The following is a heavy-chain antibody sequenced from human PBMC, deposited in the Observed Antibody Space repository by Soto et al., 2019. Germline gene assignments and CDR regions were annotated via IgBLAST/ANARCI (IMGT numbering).Heavy chain of an antibody. CDR2: IKQDGSEK. CDR3: ARDRGYDFWSGYYRGDFDY. D-gene: IGHD3-3*01. V-gene: IGHV3-7*03. J-gene: IGHJ4*02. Sequence: PVGSLRLSCAASGFTFSSYWMSWVRQAPGKGLEWVANIKQDGSEKYYVDSVKGRFTISRDNAKNSLYLQMNSLRAEDTAVYYCARDRGYDFWSGYYRGDFDYWGQGTLVTVSS. CDR1: GFTFSSYW.